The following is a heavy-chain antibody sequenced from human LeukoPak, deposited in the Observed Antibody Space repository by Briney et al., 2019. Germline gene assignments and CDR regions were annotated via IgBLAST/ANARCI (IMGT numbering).Heavy chain of an antibody. V-gene: IGHV3-7*01. Sequence: GGSLRLSCAASGFTFTGYWMTWVRQAPGKRLEWVANIKEDGSEKYYVDSVKGRFTISRDSARNSLYLQMNSLRAEDTAVYYRARRKTLDYWGQGTLVTVSS. CDR3: ARRKTLDY. J-gene: IGHJ4*02. CDR1: GFTFTGYW. CDR2: IKEDGSEK.